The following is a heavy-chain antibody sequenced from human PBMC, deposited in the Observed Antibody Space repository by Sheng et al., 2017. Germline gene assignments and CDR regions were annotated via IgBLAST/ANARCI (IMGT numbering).Heavy chain of an antibody. CDR3: ARRRIMITFGGVIDRGWYFDY. J-gene: IGHJ4*02. Sequence: QVQLVQSGAEVKKPGSSVKVSCKASGGTFSSYAISWVRQAPGQGLEWMGGIIPILGIANYAQKFQGRVTITADKSTSTAYMELSSLRSEDTAVYYCARRRIMITFGGVIDRGWYFDYWGQGTLVTVSS. D-gene: IGHD3-16*02. CDR2: IIPILGIA. CDR1: GGTFSSYA. V-gene: IGHV1-69*04.